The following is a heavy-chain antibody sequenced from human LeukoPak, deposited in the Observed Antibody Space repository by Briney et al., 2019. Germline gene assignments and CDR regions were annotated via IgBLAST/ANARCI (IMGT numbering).Heavy chain of an antibody. V-gene: IGHV4-59*01. D-gene: IGHD6-13*01. CDR1: GGSITSYY. J-gene: IGHJ4*02. CDR2: IYYSGST. CDR3: ASQPRYSSSWYGY. Sequence: SETLSLTCTVSGGSITSYYWSWIRQLPGKGLEWIGYIYYSGSTNYNPSLESRVTISVDTSKNQFSLKLSSVTAADTAVYYCASQPRYSSSWYGYWGQGTLVTVSS.